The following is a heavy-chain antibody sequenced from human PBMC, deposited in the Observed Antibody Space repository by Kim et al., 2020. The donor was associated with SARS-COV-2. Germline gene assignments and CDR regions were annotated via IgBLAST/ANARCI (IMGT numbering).Heavy chain of an antibody. CDR3: ARGLVTYYDFWSGYRSDG. J-gene: IGHJ6*01. CDR2: INHSGST. CDR1: GGSFSGYY. Sequence: SETLSLTCAVYGGSFSGYYWSWIRQPPGKGLEWIGEINHSGSTNYNPSLKSRVTISVDTSKNQFSLKLSSVTAADTAVYYCARGLVTYYDFWSGYRSDG. V-gene: IGHV4-34*01. D-gene: IGHD3-3*01.